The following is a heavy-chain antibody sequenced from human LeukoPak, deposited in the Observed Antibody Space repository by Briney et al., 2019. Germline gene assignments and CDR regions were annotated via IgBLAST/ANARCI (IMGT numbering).Heavy chain of an antibody. D-gene: IGHD3-10*01. CDR3: ARDRPDYYYDSGSYYNSY. CDR2: IKKDGSDK. J-gene: IGHJ4*02. V-gene: IGHV3-7*05. CDR1: GFTFSSYW. Sequence: GGSLRLSCAASGFTFSSYWMTWVRQAPGKGLEWVANIKKDGSDKYYVDSVKGRFTISRDNAKNSLSLQMNSLRAEDTAVYYCARDRPDYYYDSGSYYNSYWGQGTLVTAPS.